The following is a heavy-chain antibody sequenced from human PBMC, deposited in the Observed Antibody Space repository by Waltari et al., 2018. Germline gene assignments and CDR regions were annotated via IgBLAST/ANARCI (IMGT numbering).Heavy chain of an antibody. CDR1: GGSISSSSYY. D-gene: IGHD2-21*01. CDR3: ARDMVLLWWDAFDI. Sequence: QLQLQESGPGLVKPSETLSLTCTVSGGSISSSSYYWGWIRQPPGKGLEWIGSIYYSGSTYYNPSLKSRVTISVDTSKNQFSLKLSSVTAADTAVYYCARDMVLLWWDAFDIWGQGTMVTISS. V-gene: IGHV4-39*07. J-gene: IGHJ3*02. CDR2: IYYSGST.